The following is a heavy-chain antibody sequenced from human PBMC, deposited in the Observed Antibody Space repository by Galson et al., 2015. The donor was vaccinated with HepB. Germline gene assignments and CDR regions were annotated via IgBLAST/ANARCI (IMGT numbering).Heavy chain of an antibody. V-gene: IGHV3-48*04. CDR2: ISSSSSTI. Sequence: SLRLSCAASGFTFSSYAMNWVRQAPGKGLEWVSYISSSSSTIYYADSVKGRFTISRDNAKNSLYLQMNSLRAEDTAVYYCARTAGYYYGLLGAFDIWGQGTMVTVSS. D-gene: IGHD3-10*01. CDR3: ARTAGYYYGLLGAFDI. J-gene: IGHJ3*02. CDR1: GFTFSSYA.